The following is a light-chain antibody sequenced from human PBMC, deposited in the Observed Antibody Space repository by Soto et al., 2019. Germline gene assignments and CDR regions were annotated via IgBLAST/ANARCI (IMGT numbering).Light chain of an antibody. Sequence: SVLTHPPSVVGVPGQSLTLACPGPSSLVGSYNYVSWYQHHPGKVPQLMIYDVSNRPSGVSNRFSGSKSGNTASLTISGLQAEDEADYYCSSYTSSNTYVFGTGTKVTVL. J-gene: IGLJ1*01. CDR2: DVS. V-gene: IGLV2-14*03. CDR3: SSYTSSNTYV. CDR1: SSLVGSYNY.